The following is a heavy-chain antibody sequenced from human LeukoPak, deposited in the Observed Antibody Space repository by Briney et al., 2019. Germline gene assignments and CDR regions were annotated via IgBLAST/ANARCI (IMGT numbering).Heavy chain of an antibody. J-gene: IGHJ5*02. Sequence: GSLRLSCAASGFIFSGYSRSWNRQPPGKGLEWIGEINHSGSTNYNPSLKSRVTISVDTSKNQFSLKLSSVTAADTAVYYCARRPYSCSWYTSKKNWFDPWGQGTLVTVSS. CDR2: INHSGST. CDR1: GFIFSGYS. CDR3: ARRPYSCSWYTSKKNWFDP. V-gene: IGHV4-34*01. D-gene: IGHD6-13*01.